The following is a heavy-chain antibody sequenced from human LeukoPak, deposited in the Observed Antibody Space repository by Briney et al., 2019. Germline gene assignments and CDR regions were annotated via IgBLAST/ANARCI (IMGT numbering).Heavy chain of an antibody. J-gene: IGHJ4*02. D-gene: IGHD3-16*01. V-gene: IGHV5-51*01. Sequence: GESLKISCNGSGDSITSYCIMSLLRMPAGKRQWMGTAYTGGCDTRYSPAFQRHVIISADKSISNTQLQQMSLKASDTAMYYCARHYYDYVWGSYGIDYWGQGTLVTVSS. CDR2: AYTGGCDT. CDR3: ARHYYDYVWGSYGIDY. CDR1: GDSITSYC.